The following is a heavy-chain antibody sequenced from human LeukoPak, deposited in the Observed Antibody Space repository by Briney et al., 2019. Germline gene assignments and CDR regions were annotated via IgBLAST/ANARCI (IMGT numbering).Heavy chain of an antibody. CDR3: ASTARLFQH. Sequence: SGTLSLTCTVSGGSISSFYWSWIRQSPGKGLECIGYIFHNGDINYNPSLKSRVTITMDTSKNQFSLRLSSVTAADTAVYFCASTARLFQHWGQGALVTVSS. J-gene: IGHJ4*02. D-gene: IGHD6-25*01. CDR2: IFHNGDI. V-gene: IGHV4-59*08. CDR1: GGSISSFY.